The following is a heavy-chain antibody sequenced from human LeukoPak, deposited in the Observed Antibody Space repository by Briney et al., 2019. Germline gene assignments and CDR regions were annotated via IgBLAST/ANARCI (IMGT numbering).Heavy chain of an antibody. CDR1: GFTFSSYE. CDR2: ISSSGSTI. CDR3: AKGNCSGGSCYSPFDY. J-gene: IGHJ4*02. D-gene: IGHD2-15*01. V-gene: IGHV3-48*03. Sequence: PGGSLRLSCAASGFTFSSYEMNWVRQAPGKGLEWVSYISSSGSTIYYADSVKGRFTISRDNSKNTLYLQMNSLRAEDTAVYYCAKGNCSGGSCYSPFDYWGQGTLVTVSS.